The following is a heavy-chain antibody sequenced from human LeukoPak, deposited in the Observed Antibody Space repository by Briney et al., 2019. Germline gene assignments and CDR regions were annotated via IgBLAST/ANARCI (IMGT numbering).Heavy chain of an antibody. J-gene: IGHJ4*02. Sequence: GGALILSCDDSGVTFSNYLMSWVRPAPGKGLEWVANIKPDGSEKQYLDSVKGRFNISRHNAKKSLYLQMNSLRVEDTAVYYCARHFFDYWGGGTLVTVPS. V-gene: IGHV3-7*01. CDR1: GVTFSNYL. CDR3: ARHFFDY. CDR2: IKPDGSEK.